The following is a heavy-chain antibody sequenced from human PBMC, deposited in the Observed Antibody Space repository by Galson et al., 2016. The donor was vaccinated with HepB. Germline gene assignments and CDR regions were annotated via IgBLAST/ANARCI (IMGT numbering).Heavy chain of an antibody. CDR2: IDWDDDK. D-gene: IGHD3-3*01. J-gene: IGHJ4*02. CDR1: GFSLSTSGMC. V-gene: IGHV2-70*12. CDR3: AHLTNYDVLSGPFDY. Sequence: PALVKPTQTLTLTCTFSGFSLSTSGMCVSWIRQPPGKALEWLALIDWDDDKYYSTSLKTRLTISKDTSKNQVVLTMTNQDPVDTATYYCAHLTNYDVLSGPFDYGGQGTLVTVSS.